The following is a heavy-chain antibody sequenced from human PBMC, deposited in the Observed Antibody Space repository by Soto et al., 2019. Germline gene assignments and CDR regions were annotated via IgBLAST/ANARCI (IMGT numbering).Heavy chain of an antibody. D-gene: IGHD3-3*01. Sequence: HPGGSLRLSCAASGFTFSSYAMSWVRQAPGKGLEWVSAISGSGGSTYYADSVKGRFTISRDNSKNTLYLQMNSLRAEDTAVYYCAKRLEWSPFYGMDVWGQGTTVTVSS. CDR3: AKRLEWSPFYGMDV. CDR1: GFTFSSYA. J-gene: IGHJ6*02. CDR2: ISGSGGST. V-gene: IGHV3-23*01.